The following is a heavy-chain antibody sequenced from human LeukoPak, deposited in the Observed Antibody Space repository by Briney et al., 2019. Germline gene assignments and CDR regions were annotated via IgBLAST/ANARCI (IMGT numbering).Heavy chain of an antibody. CDR2: MNHNRGNT. CDR1: GDTFISNE. CDR3: ARVTAAGTWTFDI. J-gene: IGHJ3*02. Sequence: ASGKFSCNASGDTFISNEINCVRQATGQGLEWMVCMNHNRGNTGYAQKLQGRVTLTRTTYITTAYMELTDLRSADTAVYYCARVTAAGTWTFDIWGQGTTVTVSS. D-gene: IGHD6-13*01. V-gene: IGHV1-8*01.